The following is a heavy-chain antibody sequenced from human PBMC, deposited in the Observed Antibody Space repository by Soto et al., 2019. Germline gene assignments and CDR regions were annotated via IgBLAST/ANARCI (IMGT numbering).Heavy chain of an antibody. CDR3: AKGNVWGSLNGAFDI. D-gene: IGHD3-16*01. Sequence: PWGSLRLSCAASGFASISYAMIFFRQAPVKGLEWVSAISGSGGSTYYADSVKGRFTISRDNSKNTLYLQMNSLRAEDTAVYYCAKGNVWGSLNGAFDIWGQGTMVTVSS. CDR1: GFASISYA. CDR2: ISGSGGST. J-gene: IGHJ3*02. V-gene: IGHV3-23*01.